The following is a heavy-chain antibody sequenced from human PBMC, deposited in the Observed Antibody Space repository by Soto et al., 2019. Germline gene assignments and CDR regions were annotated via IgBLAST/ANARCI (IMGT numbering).Heavy chain of an antibody. V-gene: IGHV3-30*18. Sequence: GGSLRLSCAASGFTFSSYGMHWVRQAPGKGLEWVAVISYDGSNKYYADPVKGRFTISRDNSKNTLYLQMNSLRAEDTAVYYCAKETEEGYMDVWGKGTTVTVSS. CDR1: GFTFSSYG. D-gene: IGHD2-21*02. J-gene: IGHJ6*03. CDR3: AKETEEGYMDV. CDR2: ISYDGSNK.